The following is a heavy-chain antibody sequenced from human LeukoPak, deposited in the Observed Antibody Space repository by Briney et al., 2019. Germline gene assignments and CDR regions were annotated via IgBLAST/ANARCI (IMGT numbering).Heavy chain of an antibody. CDR2: IYYSGST. D-gene: IGHD4-17*01. CDR3: ARQKYGDFSFDY. Sequence: SETLSLTCTVSGGSISSYYWSWIRQPPGKGLEWIGSIYYSGSTYYNPSLKSRVTISVDTSKNQFSLKLSSVTAADTAVYYCARQKYGDFSFDYWGQGTLVTVSS. CDR1: GGSISSYY. V-gene: IGHV4-59*05. J-gene: IGHJ4*02.